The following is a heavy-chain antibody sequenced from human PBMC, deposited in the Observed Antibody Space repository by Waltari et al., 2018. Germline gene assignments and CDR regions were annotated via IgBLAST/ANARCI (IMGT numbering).Heavy chain of an antibody. D-gene: IGHD1-26*01. V-gene: IGHV1-46*01. CDR3: ARSSNSWSYFFSLDAFDI. CDR1: GYTFTSYY. CDR2: INPSVGST. Sequence: QVQLVQSGAEVKKPGASVKVSCKASGYTFTSYYMHWVRQAPGQGLEWMGIINPSVGSTIYAQKFQGRVTMTRDTSTSTVYMELSSLRSEDTAVYYCARSSNSWSYFFSLDAFDIWGQGTMVTVSS. J-gene: IGHJ3*02.